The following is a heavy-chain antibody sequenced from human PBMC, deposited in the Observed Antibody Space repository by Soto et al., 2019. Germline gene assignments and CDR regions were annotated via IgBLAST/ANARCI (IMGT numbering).Heavy chain of an antibody. CDR3: ARGGITMIVVGPSYYYYGMDV. D-gene: IGHD3-22*01. CDR2: ISAYSGNT. Sequence: GASVKVSCKASGYTFTSYGISWVRQAPGQGLEWMGWISAYSGNTGYAQKFQGRVTMTRNTSISTAYMELSSLRSEDTAVYYCARGGITMIVVGPSYYYYGMDVWGQGTTVTVSS. J-gene: IGHJ6*02. V-gene: IGHV1-8*02. CDR1: GYTFTSYG.